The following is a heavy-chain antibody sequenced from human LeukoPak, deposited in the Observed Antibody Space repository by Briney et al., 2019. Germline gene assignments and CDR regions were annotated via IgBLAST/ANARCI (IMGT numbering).Heavy chain of an antibody. CDR3: ARADSSSWFSLDY. D-gene: IGHD6-13*01. CDR1: GGTFSSYA. Sequence: GASVKVSCKASGGTFSSYAISWVRQAPGQGLEWMRGIIPIFGTANYAQKFQGRVTITADKSASTAYMELSSLRSEDTAVYYCARADSSSWFSLDYWGQGTLVTVSS. V-gene: IGHV1-69*06. CDR2: IIPIFGTA. J-gene: IGHJ4*02.